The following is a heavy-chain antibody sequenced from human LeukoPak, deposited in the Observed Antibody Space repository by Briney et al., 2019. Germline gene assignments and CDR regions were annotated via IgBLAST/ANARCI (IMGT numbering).Heavy chain of an antibody. D-gene: IGHD6-19*01. CDR1: GGSFSGYY. CDR2: INHSGST. V-gene: IGHV4-34*01. Sequence: SETLSLTCAVYGGSFSGYYWSWIRQPPGKGLEWIGEINHSGSTNYNPSLKSRVTISVDTSKNQFSLKLSSVTAADTAVYYCARAMTVRSIAVAYFDYWGQGTLVTASS. CDR3: ARAMTVRSIAVAYFDY. J-gene: IGHJ4*02.